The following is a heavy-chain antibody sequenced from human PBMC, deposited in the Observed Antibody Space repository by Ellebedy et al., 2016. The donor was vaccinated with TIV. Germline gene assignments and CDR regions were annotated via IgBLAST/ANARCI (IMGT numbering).Heavy chain of an antibody. J-gene: IGHJ6*02. Sequence: ASVKVSCKASGYTFTSYGISWVRQAPGQGLEWMGWISAYNGNTNYAQKLQGRVTMTTDTSTSTAYMELRSLRSDDTAVYYCARDDYGGLNYYYYGMDVWGQGTTVTVSS. CDR2: ISAYNGNT. CDR3: ARDDYGGLNYYYYGMDV. CDR1: GYTFTSYG. V-gene: IGHV1-18*04. D-gene: IGHD4-23*01.